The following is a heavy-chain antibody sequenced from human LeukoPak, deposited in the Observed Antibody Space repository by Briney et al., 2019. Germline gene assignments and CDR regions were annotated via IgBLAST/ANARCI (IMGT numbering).Heavy chain of an antibody. CDR1: GYTFTNYG. V-gene: IGHV1-18*01. CDR2: VSTSNPHT. D-gene: IGHD3-3*01. Sequence: ASVKVSCKTSGYTFTNYGISWVRQAPGQGLEWMGWVSTSNPHTNYAPKFRGRVIMTIDTSTTTAYLEMRSLTSDDTAVYYCARYRFLWGLGNWFDLWGQGTLVTVTS. CDR3: ARYRFLWGLGNWFDL. J-gene: IGHJ5*02.